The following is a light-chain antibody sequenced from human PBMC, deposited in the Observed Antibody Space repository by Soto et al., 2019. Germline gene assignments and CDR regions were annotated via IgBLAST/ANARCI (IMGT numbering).Light chain of an antibody. CDR2: GAF. CDR1: QSISTS. Sequence: ETVLTQSPGTLSLSPGERATHNCRASQSISTSSLAWYRQKPGQAPRLLIYGAFNRATGIPARFSGSGSGTEFTLTISSLQSEDFAVYYCQQYNNWPPWTFGQGTKVDIK. CDR3: QQYNNWPPWT. J-gene: IGKJ1*01. V-gene: IGKV3-15*01.